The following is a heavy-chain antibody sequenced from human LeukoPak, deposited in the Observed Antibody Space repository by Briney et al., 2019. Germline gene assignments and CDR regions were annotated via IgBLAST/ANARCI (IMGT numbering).Heavy chain of an antibody. CDR2: IYYSGST. D-gene: IGHD2/OR15-2a*01. CDR3: ARDAILRWFDP. CDR1: GYSISSGYY. J-gene: IGHJ5*02. Sequence: KPSETLSLTCTVSGYSISSGYYWGWIRQPPGKGLEWIGSIYYSGSTYYNPSLKSRVTISVDTSKNQFSLKLSSVTAADTAVYYCARDAILRWFDPWGQGTLVTVSS. V-gene: IGHV4-38-2*02.